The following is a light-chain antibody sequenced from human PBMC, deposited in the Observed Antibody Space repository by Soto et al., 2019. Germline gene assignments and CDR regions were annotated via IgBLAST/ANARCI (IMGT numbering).Light chain of an antibody. J-gene: IGKJ5*01. V-gene: IGKV3-11*01. CDR2: DVS. CDR3: QQRSDWPLT. CDR1: QSVTSY. Sequence: ESVFTQSAPTLSLSTGERATLSCRASQSVTSYLAWYQQKPGQAPRLLIYDVSNRASGIPARFSGSGSETDFTLTISSLEPEDFAVYYCQQRSDWPLTFGQGTRLEIK.